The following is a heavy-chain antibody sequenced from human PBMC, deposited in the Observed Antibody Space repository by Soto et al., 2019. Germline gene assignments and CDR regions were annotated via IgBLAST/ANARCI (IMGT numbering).Heavy chain of an antibody. D-gene: IGHD3-16*02. CDR1: GYTFTSYA. V-gene: IGHV1-8*01. CDR3: ARGGTYRDSECSYRLLDH. CDR2: INPNNGTA. Sequence: ASVKVSCKASGYTFTSYAINWVRQAPGQRLEWMGWINPNNGTAKNAQKFQGRVTMTRDNSTTTAYMELSSLRSEDTAVYSCARGGTYRDSECSYRLLDHWGQGTLVTVPS. J-gene: IGHJ4*02.